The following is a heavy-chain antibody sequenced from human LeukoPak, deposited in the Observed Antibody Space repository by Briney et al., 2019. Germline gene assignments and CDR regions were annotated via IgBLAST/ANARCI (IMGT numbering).Heavy chain of an antibody. CDR1: GYTFTGYY. CDR2: INPNSGGT. D-gene: IGHD4-23*01. J-gene: IGHJ6*02. V-gene: IGHV1-2*02. Sequence: ASVKVSCKASGYTFTGYYMHWVRQAPGQGLEWMGWINPNSGGTNYAQKFQGRVTMTRDTSISTAYMELSRLRSDDTAAYYCARAYGGNNYYFYGMDVWGQGTTVTVSS. CDR3: ARAYGGNNYYFYGMDV.